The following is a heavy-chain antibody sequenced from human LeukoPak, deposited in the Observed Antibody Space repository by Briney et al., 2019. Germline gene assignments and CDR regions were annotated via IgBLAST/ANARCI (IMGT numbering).Heavy chain of an antibody. V-gene: IGHV3-30*18. CDR3: AKDSNSWYYYYYYMDV. J-gene: IGHJ6*03. CDR1: GFTFSSYG. D-gene: IGHD6-13*01. Sequence: SGGSLRLSCAASGFTFSSYGMHWVRQAPGKGLEWVAVISYDGSHKYYADSVKGRFTISRDNSKNTLYLQMNSLRAEDTAVYYCAKDSNSWYYYYYYMDVWGKGTTVTVSS. CDR2: ISYDGSHK.